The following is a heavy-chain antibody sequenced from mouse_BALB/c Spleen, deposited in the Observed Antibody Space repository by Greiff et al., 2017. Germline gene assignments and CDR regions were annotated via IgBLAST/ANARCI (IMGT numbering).Heavy chain of an antibody. J-gene: IGHJ3*01. CDR1: GYTFTSYW. CDR3: ARKGIYYDYELFAY. Sequence: VQRVESGAELVKPGAPVKLSCKASGYTFTSYWMNWVKQRPGQGLEWIGYINPSTGYTEYNQKFKDKATLTADKSSSTAYMQLSSLTSEDSAVYYCARKGIYYDYELFAYWGQGTLVTVSA. CDR2: INPSTGYT. D-gene: IGHD2-4*01. V-gene: IGHV1-7*01.